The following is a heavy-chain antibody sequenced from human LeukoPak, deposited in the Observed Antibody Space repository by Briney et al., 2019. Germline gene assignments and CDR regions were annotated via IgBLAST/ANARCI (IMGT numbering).Heavy chain of an antibody. D-gene: IGHD5-18*01. CDR3: ASRGYSYGYYFDY. CDR1: GYTFTSYG. V-gene: IGHV1-69*04. CDR2: IIPILGIA. J-gene: IGHJ4*02. Sequence: GASVKVSCKASGYTFTSYGISWVRQAPGQGLEWMGRIIPILGIANYAQKFQGRVTITADKSTSTAYMELSSLRSEDTAVYYCASRGYSYGYYFDYWGQGTLVTVSS.